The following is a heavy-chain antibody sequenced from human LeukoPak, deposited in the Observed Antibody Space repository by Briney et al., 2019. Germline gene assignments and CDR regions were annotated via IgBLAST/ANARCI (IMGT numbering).Heavy chain of an antibody. V-gene: IGHV3-20*04. D-gene: IGHD5-18*01. CDR1: GFAFDDHG. CDR3: ARGEGYSYGNDDAFDI. Sequence: GGSLRLSCAASGFAFDDHGMSWVRQTPGKGLEWISGIKWNGGSTGYADSVKGRFTISRDNAKNSLYLQMNSLRAEDTAVYYCARGEGYSYGNDDAFDIWGQGTLVTVSS. CDR2: IKWNGGST. J-gene: IGHJ3*02.